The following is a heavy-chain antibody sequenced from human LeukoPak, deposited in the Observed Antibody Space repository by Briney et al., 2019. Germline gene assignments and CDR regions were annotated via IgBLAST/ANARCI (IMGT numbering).Heavy chain of an antibody. V-gene: IGHV1-18*01. Sequence: GASVKVSCKASGYTFINYGISWVRQAPGQGLEWMGWISAYNGNTNYAQKLQGRVTMTTDTSTSTAYMELRSLRSDDTAVYYCARDPPWYSSGFGFDYWGQGTLVTVSS. J-gene: IGHJ4*02. CDR3: ARDPPWYSSGFGFDY. CDR1: GYTFINYG. CDR2: ISAYNGNT. D-gene: IGHD6-19*01.